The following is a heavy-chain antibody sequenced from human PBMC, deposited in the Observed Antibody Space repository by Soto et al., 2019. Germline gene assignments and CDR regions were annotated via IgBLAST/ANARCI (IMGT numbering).Heavy chain of an antibody. J-gene: IGHJ6*02. CDR1: GGTFSSYA. CDR2: IIPIFGTA. D-gene: IGHD3-3*01. Sequence: QVQLVQSGAEVKKPGSSVKVSCKASGGTFSSYAISWVRQAPGQGLEWMGGIIPIFGTANYAQKFQGRVTITADKSASTAYMELRSLRSEDTAVYYCARCTLEWSPWSSIYYGMDVWGQGTTVTVSS. V-gene: IGHV1-69*06. CDR3: ARCTLEWSPWSSIYYGMDV.